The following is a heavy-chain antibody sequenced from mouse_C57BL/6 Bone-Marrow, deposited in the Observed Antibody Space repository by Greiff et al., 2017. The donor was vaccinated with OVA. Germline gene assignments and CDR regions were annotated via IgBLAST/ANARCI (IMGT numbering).Heavy chain of an antibody. CDR2: IYPGSGST. J-gene: IGHJ2*01. Sequence: QVQLKQPGAELVKPGASVKMSCKASGYTFTSYWITWVKQRPGQGLEWIGDIYPGSGSTNYNEKFKSKATLTVDTSSSTAYMQLSRLASEDSSVYCCARYRLYGSLDYWGQGTTLTVSS. CDR1: GYTFTSYW. D-gene: IGHD1-1*01. CDR3: ARYRLYGSLDY. V-gene: IGHV1-55*01.